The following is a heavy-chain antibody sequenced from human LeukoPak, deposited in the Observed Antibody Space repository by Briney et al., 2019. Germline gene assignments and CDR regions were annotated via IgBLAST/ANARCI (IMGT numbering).Heavy chain of an antibody. J-gene: IGHJ5*02. CDR2: INPSGGST. D-gene: IGHD3-3*01. CDR1: GYTFTSYY. Sequence: ASVKVSCKASGYTFTSYYMHWVRQAPGQGLEWMGIINPSGGSTSYAQKFQGRVTMTRDTSTSTVYMELSSLRSEDTAVYYCARSLITIFGVERGNWFDPWGQGTLVTVSS. CDR3: ARSLITIFGVERGNWFDP. V-gene: IGHV1-46*01.